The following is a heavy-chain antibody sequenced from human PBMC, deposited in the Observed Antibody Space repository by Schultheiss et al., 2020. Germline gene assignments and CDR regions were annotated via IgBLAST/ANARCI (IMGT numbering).Heavy chain of an antibody. D-gene: IGHD3-10*01. CDR2: IWYDGSNK. J-gene: IGHJ4*02. Sequence: GGSLRLSCAASGFTFSSYGMHWVRQAPGKGLEWVAVIWYDGSNKYYADSVKGRFTISRDNSKNTLYLQMNSLRAEDTAVYYCARERDGKYGSGSYSVDYWGQGTLVTVYS. CDR1: GFTFSSYG. CDR3: ARERDGKYGSGSYSVDY. V-gene: IGHV3-33*01.